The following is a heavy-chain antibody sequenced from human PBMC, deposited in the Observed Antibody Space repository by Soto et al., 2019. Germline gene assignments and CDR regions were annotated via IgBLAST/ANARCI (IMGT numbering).Heavy chain of an antibody. CDR2: INAGNGNT. J-gene: IGHJ4*02. CDR1: GCTFTSYA. V-gene: IGHV1-3*01. CDR3: ARGLPPAY. Sequence: ASVKVSCKASGCTFTSYAMHWVRQAPVRMLEWMGWINAGNGNTKYSQKFQGRVTITRDTSASTAYMELSSLRSEDTAVYYCARGLPPAYWGQGTIVTVSS.